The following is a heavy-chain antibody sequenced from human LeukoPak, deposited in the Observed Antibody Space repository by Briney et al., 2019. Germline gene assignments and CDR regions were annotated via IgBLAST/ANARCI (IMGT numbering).Heavy chain of an antibody. D-gene: IGHD3-10*01. J-gene: IGHJ3*02. CDR2: IYYSGST. Sequence: SETLSLTCTVSGGSISSYYWSWIRQPPGKGLEWIGYIYYSGSTNYNPSLKSRVTISVDTSKNQFSLKLSSVTAADTAVYYCAGHPRGHAFDIWGQGTMVTVSS. CDR1: GGSISSYY. V-gene: IGHV4-59*08. CDR3: AGHPRGHAFDI.